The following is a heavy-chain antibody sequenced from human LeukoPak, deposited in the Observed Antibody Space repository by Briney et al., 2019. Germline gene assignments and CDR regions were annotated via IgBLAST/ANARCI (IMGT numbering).Heavy chain of an antibody. V-gene: IGHV3-7*01. CDR1: GFTLSSYW. Sequence: GGSLRLSCAASGFTLSSYWMSWVRQAPGKGLEWVANIKQDGSEKYYVDSVKGRFTISRDNAKNSLYLQMNSLRAEDTAVYYCARVSSDSSSWYYDYFDYWGQGTLVTVSS. CDR2: IKQDGSEK. D-gene: IGHD6-13*01. J-gene: IGHJ4*02. CDR3: ARVSSDSSSWYYDYFDY.